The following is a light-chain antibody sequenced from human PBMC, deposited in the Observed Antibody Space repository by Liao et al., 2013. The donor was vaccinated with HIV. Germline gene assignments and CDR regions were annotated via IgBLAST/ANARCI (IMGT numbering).Light chain of an antibody. V-gene: IGLV3-1*01. CDR3: QAWDSSTYV. Sequence: SYELTQPPSVSVSPGQTASIPCSGDKLGDKYVCWYQQKPGQSPVLVIYQDSKRPSGIPERFSGSNSGNTTTLTISGTQAMDEADYYCQAWDSSTYVFGTGTKVTVL. J-gene: IGLJ1*01. CDR2: QDS. CDR1: KLGDKY.